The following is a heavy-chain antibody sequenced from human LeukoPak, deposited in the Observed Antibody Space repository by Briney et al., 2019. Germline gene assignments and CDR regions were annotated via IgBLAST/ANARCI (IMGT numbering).Heavy chain of an antibody. D-gene: IGHD6-19*01. CDR2: INPSGGST. Sequence: ASVKVSCRASGYTFNNHYMYWVRQAPGQGLEWMGVINPSGGSTSYAQKFQGRVTMTRDTSTRTVYMEVNSLRSEDAAVYYCARQGTYSSAIGMGYWGQGTLVTVSS. J-gene: IGHJ4*02. CDR1: GYTFNNHY. V-gene: IGHV1-46*02. CDR3: ARQGTYSSAIGMGY.